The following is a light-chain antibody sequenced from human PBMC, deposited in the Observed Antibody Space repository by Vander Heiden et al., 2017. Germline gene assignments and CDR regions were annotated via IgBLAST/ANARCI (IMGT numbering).Light chain of an antibody. V-gene: IGKV1-8*01. CDR1: QGISSY. CDR3: QQYDSYPYT. CDR2: AAS. Sequence: AIRITHSPSSLSASTGDRVTIACRGSQGISSYLAWYQQKPGKAPKLLIYAASTLQSGVPSRFSGSGSGTDFTLTISCLQSEDFATYYCQQYDSYPYTFGQGTKLEIK. J-gene: IGKJ2*01.